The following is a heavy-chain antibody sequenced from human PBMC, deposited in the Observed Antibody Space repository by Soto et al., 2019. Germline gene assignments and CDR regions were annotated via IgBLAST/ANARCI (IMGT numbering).Heavy chain of an antibody. V-gene: IGHV3-9*01. CDR2: ISWNSGSR. D-gene: IGHD6-13*01. Sequence: DVQLVESGGGLVQPGRSLRLSCAASGFTFDDYAMHWVRQAPGKGLEWVSGISWNSGSRGYADSVKGRFTISRDNAKNTLYLKMTSLRAEHTVLDYCAKGSLRGSSCYIRTAAFDNWGQGPMLTLSS. J-gene: IGHJ3*02. CDR3: AKGSLRGSSCYIRTAAFDN. CDR1: GFTFDDYA.